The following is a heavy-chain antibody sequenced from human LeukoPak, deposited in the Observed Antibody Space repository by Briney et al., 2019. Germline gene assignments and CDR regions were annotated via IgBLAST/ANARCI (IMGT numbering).Heavy chain of an antibody. J-gene: IGHJ4*02. CDR3: ARHLAARPYDY. CDR1: GYSFTSYW. V-gene: IGHV5-51*01. D-gene: IGHD6-6*01. CDR2: IFPGDFQT. Sequence: RGESLKISCKGSGYSFTSYWIGWVRQMPGKGLEWMGIIFPGDFQTKYSPSFQGQVTISADKSTSTAYLQWSSLKASDTAMYYCARHLAARPYDYWGQGTLVTVSS.